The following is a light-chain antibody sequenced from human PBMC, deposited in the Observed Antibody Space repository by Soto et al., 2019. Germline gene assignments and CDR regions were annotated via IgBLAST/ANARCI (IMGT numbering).Light chain of an antibody. J-gene: IGKJ1*01. CDR2: DAS. CDR1: QSVRGSQ. CDR3: QYYGSSLRT. V-gene: IGKV3D-20*01. Sequence: EVVLTQSPGTLSVSPGERVTLSCGASQSVRGSQLAWYQHKPGLAPRLLMSDASIRATGIPDRFSGSGSGTDFTLTISRLEPEDSAVYYCQYYGSSLRTFGQGTKVDIK.